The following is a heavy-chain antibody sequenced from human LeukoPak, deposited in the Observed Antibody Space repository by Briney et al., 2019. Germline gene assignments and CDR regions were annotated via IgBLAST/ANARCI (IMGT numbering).Heavy chain of an antibody. Sequence: GGSLRLSCAASGFTFSSYWMSWVRQAPGKGLEWVANIKQDGSEKYYVDSVKGRFTISRDNSKNTLYLQMNSLRAEDTAVYYCAKVGAKYYDILGIDPWGQGTLVTVSS. CDR1: GFTFSSYW. CDR3: AKVGAKYYDILGIDP. CDR2: IKQDGSEK. V-gene: IGHV3-7*03. D-gene: IGHD3-9*01. J-gene: IGHJ5*02.